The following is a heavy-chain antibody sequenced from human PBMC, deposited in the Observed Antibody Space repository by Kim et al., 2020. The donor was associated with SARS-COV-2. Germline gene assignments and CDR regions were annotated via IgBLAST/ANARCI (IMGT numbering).Heavy chain of an antibody. Sequence: GESLKISCKGSGYSFTSYWISWVRQMPGKGLEWMGRMDPSDSYTNYSPSFQGHGTISADKSISTAYLQWSSLKASDTAMYYCAREKTGYSGYALIGFDIWGQGTMVTVSS. D-gene: IGHD5-12*01. CDR3: AREKTGYSGYALIGFDI. J-gene: IGHJ3*02. CDR2: MDPSDSYT. V-gene: IGHV5-10-1*01. CDR1: GYSFTSYW.